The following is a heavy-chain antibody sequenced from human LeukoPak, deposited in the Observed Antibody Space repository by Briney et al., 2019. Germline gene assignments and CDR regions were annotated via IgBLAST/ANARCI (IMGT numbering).Heavy chain of an antibody. Sequence: GGSLRLSCAASGFTFTNYWMHWDRQVPGKGLVWVSRIKSDGSSTHYADSVKGRFTISRDNARNTLYLQMNSLRAEDTAVYYCASELRLGYWGQGILVTVSS. CDR3: ASELRLGY. D-gene: IGHD3-10*01. V-gene: IGHV3-74*01. CDR2: IKSDGSST. J-gene: IGHJ4*02. CDR1: GFTFTNYW.